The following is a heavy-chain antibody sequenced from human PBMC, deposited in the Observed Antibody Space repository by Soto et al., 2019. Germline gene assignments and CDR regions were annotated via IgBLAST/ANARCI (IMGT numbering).Heavy chain of an antibody. Sequence: QVQLVESGGGVVQPGRSLRLSCAASGFTFSSYGMHWVRQAPGKGLEWVAVISYDGSNKYYADSVKGRFTISRDNSKNTLELQMNSLRAEDTAVYYCAKDKGPVVVTAPFDYWGQGTLVTVSS. CDR1: GFTFSSYG. D-gene: IGHD2-21*02. CDR3: AKDKGPVVVTAPFDY. V-gene: IGHV3-30*18. J-gene: IGHJ4*02. CDR2: ISYDGSNK.